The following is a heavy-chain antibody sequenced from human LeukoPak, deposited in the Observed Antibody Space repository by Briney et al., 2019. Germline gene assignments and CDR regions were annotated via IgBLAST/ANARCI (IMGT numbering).Heavy chain of an antibody. CDR3: ARNRDDSSGYTPLDY. V-gene: IGHV4-39*01. Sequence: SETLSLTCTVSGGSISSSSYYWGWIRQPSGKGLEGIGSIYYSGSTYDNPSLKSRVTISVDTSKNQFSLKLSSVTAADTAVYYCARNRDDSSGYTPLDYWGQGTLVTVSS. D-gene: IGHD3-22*01. J-gene: IGHJ4*02. CDR1: GGSISSSSYY. CDR2: IYYSGST.